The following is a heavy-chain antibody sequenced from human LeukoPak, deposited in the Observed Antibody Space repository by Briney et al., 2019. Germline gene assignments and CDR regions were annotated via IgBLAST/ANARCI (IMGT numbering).Heavy chain of an antibody. CDR1: GGSISGYY. V-gene: IGHV4-59*08. CDR3: ARHGGWYEDY. CDR2: IYYSGST. D-gene: IGHD6-19*01. J-gene: IGHJ4*02. Sequence: PSETLSLTCTVSGGSISGYYWSWIRQPPGKGLEWIGYIYYSGSTSYNPSLKSRITISADTSKKQFSLNLNSVTAADTAVYYCARHGGWYEDYWGQGTLVTVSS.